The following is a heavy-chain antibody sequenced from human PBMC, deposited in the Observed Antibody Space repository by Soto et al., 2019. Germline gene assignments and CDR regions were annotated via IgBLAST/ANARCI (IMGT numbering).Heavy chain of an antibody. Sequence: ASVKVSCKASGGTFSSYAISWVRQAPGQGLEWMGGIIPIFGTANYAQKFQGRVTITADESTSTAYMELSSLRSEDTAVYYFARDSRRSGYASYYFDYWGQGTLVTVSS. CDR3: ARDSRRSGYASYYFDY. J-gene: IGHJ4*02. D-gene: IGHD5-12*01. V-gene: IGHV1-69*13. CDR2: IIPIFGTA. CDR1: GGTFSSYA.